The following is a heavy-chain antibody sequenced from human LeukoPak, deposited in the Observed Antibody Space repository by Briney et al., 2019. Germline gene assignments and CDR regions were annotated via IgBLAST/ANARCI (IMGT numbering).Heavy chain of an antibody. Sequence: SVKVSCKASGGTFSSYAISSVRQAPGHGLEWMGGIIPIFGIANYAQTFQGRVTITADNSTSTAYMELSSRRSEDTAVNYWGRGGMNRKCTNGVCSQNWFDPWGQGTLVTVSS. V-gene: IGHV1-69*10. D-gene: IGHD2-8*01. CDR3: GRGGMNRKCTNGVCSQNWFDP. CDR2: IIPIFGIA. J-gene: IGHJ5*02. CDR1: GGTFSSYA.